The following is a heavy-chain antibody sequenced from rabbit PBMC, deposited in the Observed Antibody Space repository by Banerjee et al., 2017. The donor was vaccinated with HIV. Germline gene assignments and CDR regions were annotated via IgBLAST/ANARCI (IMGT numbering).Heavy chain of an antibody. D-gene: IGHD1-1*01. CDR1: GFDLSSYYY. V-gene: IGHV1S40*01. Sequence: QSLEESGGDLVKPGASLTLTCKASGFDLSSYYYMCWVRQAPGKGLEWIGYIDPVFNTTYYASWAKGRFTISKTSSTTVTLQMTSLTAADTATYFCAREEAHDSGVYFDLWGPGTLVTVS. CDR3: AREEAHDSGVYFDL. J-gene: IGHJ4*01. CDR2: IDPVFNTT.